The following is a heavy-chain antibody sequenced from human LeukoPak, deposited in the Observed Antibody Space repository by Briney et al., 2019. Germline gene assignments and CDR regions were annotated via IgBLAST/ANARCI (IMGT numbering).Heavy chain of an antibody. Sequence: PSETLSLTCTVSGYSISSGYYWGWIRQPPGKGLEWIGSIYHSGSTYYNPSLKSRVTISVDTSKNQFSLKLSSVTAADTAVYYCARDRGSYLPGGAFDIWGQGTMVTVSS. V-gene: IGHV4-38-2*02. D-gene: IGHD1-26*01. CDR2: IYHSGST. CDR3: ARDRGSYLPGGAFDI. J-gene: IGHJ3*02. CDR1: GYSISSGYY.